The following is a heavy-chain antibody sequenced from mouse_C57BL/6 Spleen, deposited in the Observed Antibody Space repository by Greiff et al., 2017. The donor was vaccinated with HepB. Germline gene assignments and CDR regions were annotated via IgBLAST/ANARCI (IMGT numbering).Heavy chain of an antibody. CDR1: GYTFTSYW. Sequence: VQLQQPGAELVKPGASVKLSCKASGYTFTSYWMHWVKQRPGQGLEWIGMIHPNSGSTNYNEKFNSKATLPVDKSSSTAYMQLSSLTSEDSAVYNCARISSGYPWYAMDDWGQGTSVTVSS. V-gene: IGHV1-64*01. J-gene: IGHJ4*01. CDR2: IHPNSGST. CDR3: ARISSGYPWYAMDD. D-gene: IGHD3-2*02.